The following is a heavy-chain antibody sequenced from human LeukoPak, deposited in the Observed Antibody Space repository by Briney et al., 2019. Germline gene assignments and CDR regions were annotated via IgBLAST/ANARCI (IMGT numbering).Heavy chain of an antibody. CDR3: ATGSSSSSFDY. D-gene: IGHD6-13*01. CDR1: GGSISSYY. J-gene: IGHJ4*02. CDR2: IYYNGST. Sequence: SETLSLTCTVSGGSISSYYWSWIRQPPGKGLEWIGYIYYNGSTNYNPSLKSRVTISVDTSKNQFSLKLSSVTAADTAVCYCATGSSSSSFDYWGQGTLVTVSS. V-gene: IGHV4-59*01.